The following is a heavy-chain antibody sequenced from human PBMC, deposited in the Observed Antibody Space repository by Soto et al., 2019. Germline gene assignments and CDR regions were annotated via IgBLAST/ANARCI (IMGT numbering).Heavy chain of an antibody. D-gene: IGHD2-15*01. Sequence: GESLKISCKGSGYSFTSYWIGWVRQMPGKGLGWMGIIYPGDSDTRYSPSFQGQVTISADKSISTAYLQWSSLKASDTAMYYCAGLSMTSRLGYCSGGSCPTDAFDIWGQGTMVTVSS. CDR1: GYSFTSYW. J-gene: IGHJ3*02. CDR3: AGLSMTSRLGYCSGGSCPTDAFDI. CDR2: IYPGDSDT. V-gene: IGHV5-51*01.